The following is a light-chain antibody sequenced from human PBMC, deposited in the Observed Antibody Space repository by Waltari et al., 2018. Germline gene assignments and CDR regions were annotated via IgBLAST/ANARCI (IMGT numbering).Light chain of an antibody. V-gene: IGLV2-18*02. J-gene: IGLJ2*01. CDR2: EVS. CDR3: SSYTSSSTFDVV. CDR1: SSDVGSYNR. Sequence: QSALTQPPSVSGSPGQSVPISCTGTSSDVGSYNRVSWYQQPPGTAPKLMIYEVSNRPSGVPDRFSGSKSGNTASLTISGLQAEDEADYYCSSYTSSSTFDVVFGGGTKLTVL.